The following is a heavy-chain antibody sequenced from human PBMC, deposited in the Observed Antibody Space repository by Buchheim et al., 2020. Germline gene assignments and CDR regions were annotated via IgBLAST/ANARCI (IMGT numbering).Heavy chain of an antibody. D-gene: IGHD3-3*01. CDR3: ARASGGSNTYYDFWSGYYRYYYYGMDV. CDR1: GFNFRSFA. V-gene: IGHV3-33*08. Sequence: QEQLVQSGGGVVPPGTSLRLSCTASGFNFRSFAMHWVRQAPGKGLEWVAVIWYDGSNKYYADSVKGRFTISRDNSKNTLYLQMNSLRAEDTAVYYCARASGGSNTYYDFWSGYYRYYYYGMDVWGQGTT. J-gene: IGHJ6*02. CDR2: IWYDGSNK.